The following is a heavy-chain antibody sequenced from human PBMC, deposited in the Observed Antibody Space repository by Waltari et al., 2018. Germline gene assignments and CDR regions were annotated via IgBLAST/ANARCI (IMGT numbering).Heavy chain of an antibody. CDR2: IYHSGST. CDR1: GYSISSGYY. CDR3: ARVPKGDTYYYDSSGYYYFDY. D-gene: IGHD3-22*01. Sequence: QVQLQESGPGLVKPSETLSLTCTVSGYSISSGYYWGWLRQPPWKGLEWIGSIYHSGSTYYNPSLKSRVTISVDTSKNQFSLKLSSVTAADTAVYYCARVPKGDTYYYDSSGYYYFDYWGQGTLVTVSS. J-gene: IGHJ4*02. V-gene: IGHV4-38-2*02.